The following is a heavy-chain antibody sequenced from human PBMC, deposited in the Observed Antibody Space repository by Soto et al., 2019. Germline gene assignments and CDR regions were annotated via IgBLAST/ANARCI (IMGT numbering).Heavy chain of an antibody. CDR1: GFSLSTSGMC. CDR2: IDWDDDK. CDR3: ARIRYISPYSSSSPPLFDY. J-gene: IGHJ4*02. Sequence: GAGPTLVNPTQTLTLTCTFSGFSLSTSGMCVSWIRQPPGKALEWLALIDWDDDKYYSTSLKTRLTISKDTSKNQVVLTMTNMDPVDTATYYCARIRYISPYSSSSPPLFDYWGQGNLVTASS. D-gene: IGHD6-6*01. V-gene: IGHV2-70*01.